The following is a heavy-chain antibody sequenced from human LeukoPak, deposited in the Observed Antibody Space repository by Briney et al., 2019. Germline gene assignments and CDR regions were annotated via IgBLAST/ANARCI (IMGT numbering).Heavy chain of an antibody. J-gene: IGHJ6*02. D-gene: IGHD3-10*01. Sequence: SETLSLTCAVYGGSFSGYYWSWIRQPPGKGLEWSGEINHSGSTNYNPSLKSRVTISVDTSKNQFSLKLSSVTAADTAVYYCARSSRARFGELRPLYYYYYGMDVWGQGTTVTVSS. CDR3: ARSSRARFGELRPLYYYYYGMDV. CDR1: GGSFSGYY. CDR2: INHSGST. V-gene: IGHV4-34*01.